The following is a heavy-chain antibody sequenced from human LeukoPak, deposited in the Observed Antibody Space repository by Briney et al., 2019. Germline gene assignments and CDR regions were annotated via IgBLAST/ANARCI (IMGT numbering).Heavy chain of an antibody. CDR2: IFGSGGSP. D-gene: IGHD5-18*01. CDR1: GITFGSYA. CDR3: GKTTVGYSSGQKPAWPVDY. J-gene: IGHJ4*02. Sequence: GGSLRLSCEASGITFGSYAMYWVRQAPGKGLEWVAGIFGSGGSPHYADSVKGRFTISRDNSQNTVYLHINSLRAEDTAVYYCGKTTVGYSSGQKPAWPVDYWGQGTLVTVSS. V-gene: IGHV3-23*01.